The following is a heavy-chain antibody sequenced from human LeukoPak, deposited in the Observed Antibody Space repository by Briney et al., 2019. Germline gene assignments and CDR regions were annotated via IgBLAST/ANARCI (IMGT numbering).Heavy chain of an antibody. V-gene: IGHV3-48*03. CDR1: GFTFSQKD. Sequence: GGSLRLSCGASGFTFSQKDMNWVRQAPGKGLEWVSYITSSGGTIYYAGSVKGRFTISRDNAENSLYLQMNSLRAEDTAVYYCARVYIVATIVHYYYYGMDVWGQGTTVTGSS. J-gene: IGHJ6*02. CDR2: ITSSGGTI. CDR3: ARVYIVATIVHYYYYGMDV. D-gene: IGHD5-12*01.